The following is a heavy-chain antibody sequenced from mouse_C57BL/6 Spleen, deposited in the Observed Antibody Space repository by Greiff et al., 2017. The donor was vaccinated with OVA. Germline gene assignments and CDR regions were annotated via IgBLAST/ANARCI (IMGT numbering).Heavy chain of an antibody. CDR1: GYAFSSSR. J-gene: IGHJ2*01. CDR3: ARGQDSSGLYYFDY. V-gene: IGHV1-82*01. D-gene: IGHD3-2*02. CDR2: IYPGDGDT. Sequence: VQLQQSGPELVKPGASVKISCKASGYAFSSSRMNWVKQRPGKGLEWIGRIYPGDGDTNSNGKFKGKATLTADKSASTAYMQLSSLTSDDSAVYFCARGQDSSGLYYFDYWGQGTTLTVSS.